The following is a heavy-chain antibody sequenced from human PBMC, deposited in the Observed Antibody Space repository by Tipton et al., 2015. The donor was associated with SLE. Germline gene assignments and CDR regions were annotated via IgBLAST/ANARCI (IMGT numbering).Heavy chain of an antibody. CDR3: ARDDTISKGFDY. D-gene: IGHD2-21*01. J-gene: IGHJ4*02. V-gene: IGHV4-59*01. Sequence: TLSLTCAVYGGSFSSYYWSWIRQPPGKGLEWIGYIYYSGSTNYNPSLKSRVTISVDTSKNQFSLKLSSVTAADTAVYYCARDDTISKGFDYWGQGTLVTVSS. CDR1: GGSFSSYY. CDR2: IYYSGST.